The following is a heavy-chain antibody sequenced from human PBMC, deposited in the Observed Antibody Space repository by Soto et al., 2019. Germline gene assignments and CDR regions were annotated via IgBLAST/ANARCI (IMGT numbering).Heavy chain of an antibody. Sequence: QVQLQQWGAGLLKPSETLSLTCAVYGGSFSGYYWSWIRQPPGKGLEWIGEINHSGSTNYNPSLKSRVTISVDTSKNQFSLKLSSVTAADTAVYYCARDHIWFGERWGQGTLVTVSS. CDR2: INHSGST. V-gene: IGHV4-34*01. CDR3: ARDHIWFGER. J-gene: IGHJ4*02. CDR1: GGSFSGYY. D-gene: IGHD3-10*01.